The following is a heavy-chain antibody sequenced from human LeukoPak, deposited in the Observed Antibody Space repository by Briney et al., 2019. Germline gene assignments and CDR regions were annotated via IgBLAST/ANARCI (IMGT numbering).Heavy chain of an antibody. D-gene: IGHD2-2*01. J-gene: IGHJ4*02. V-gene: IGHV3-7*01. CDR2: IKQDESEK. CDR1: GFTFSNYW. CDR3: ARALDSSSSRYQAFEE. Sequence: GGSLRLSCSASGFTFSNYWMSWVRQAPGKGLEWVANIKQDESEKYYVDSVKGRFTISGDNAKSSLYLQMNSLRAEDTAVYYCARALDSSSSRYQAFEEWGQGTLVTVSS.